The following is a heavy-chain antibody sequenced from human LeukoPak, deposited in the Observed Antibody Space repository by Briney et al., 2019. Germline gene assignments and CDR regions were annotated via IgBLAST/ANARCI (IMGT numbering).Heavy chain of an antibody. Sequence: GGSLRLSCAASGFTFSNYVMSWVRQAPGKGPEWVSGISSSGDSTYYADSVKGRFTISRDNAKNSLYLQMNSLRAEDTAVYYCARVKYGDGYTDYWGQGTLVTVSS. J-gene: IGHJ4*02. CDR1: GFTFSNYV. CDR2: ISSSGDST. CDR3: ARVKYGDGYTDY. V-gene: IGHV3-23*01. D-gene: IGHD5-24*01.